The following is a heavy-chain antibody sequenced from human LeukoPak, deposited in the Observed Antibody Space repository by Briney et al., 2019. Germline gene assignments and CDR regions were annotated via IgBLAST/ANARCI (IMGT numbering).Heavy chain of an antibody. V-gene: IGHV3-21*01. D-gene: IGHD6-13*01. J-gene: IGHJ4*02. CDR2: ISGSGNYT. CDR3: ARDRNIAPSAWIFYSFDS. CDR1: GFSFSSYT. Sequence: GGSLRLSCAASGFSFSSYTMNWVRQAPGKGLEWVSSISGSGNYTYYADSVKGRFTISRNNAKHSLYLQMNSLRAEDTAVYYCARDRNIAPSAWIFYSFDSWGQGTLVTASS.